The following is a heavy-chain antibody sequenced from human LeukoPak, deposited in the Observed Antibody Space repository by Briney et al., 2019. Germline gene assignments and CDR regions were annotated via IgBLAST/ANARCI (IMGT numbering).Heavy chain of an antibody. J-gene: IGHJ4*02. Sequence: APVKVSCKASGYTSSNYGISWVRQAPGQGLEWMGWIAVYNANTNYAQNLQDRVTMTTDTATSTAYMELRSLRSDDTAMYYCARDFAGLFDYWGQGTLVTVSS. CDR3: ARDFAGLFDY. D-gene: IGHD2-21*01. V-gene: IGHV1-18*01. CDR2: IAVYNANT. CDR1: GYTSSNYG.